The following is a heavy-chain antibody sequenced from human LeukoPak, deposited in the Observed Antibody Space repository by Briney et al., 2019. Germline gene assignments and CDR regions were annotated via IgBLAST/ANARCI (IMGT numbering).Heavy chain of an antibody. CDR1: GYALTELS. V-gene: IGHV1-24*01. CDR2: FGPEDGET. D-gene: IGHD1-26*01. J-gene: IGHJ4*02. CDR3: ATVFFSGSYYFDY. Sequence: GASVKVSCKVSGYALTELSMYWVRQAPGKGLEWMGGFGPEDGETIFAQKFQGRVTLTEDTSTDTTYMELSSLRSEDTAVYYCATVFFSGSYYFDYWGQGTLVTVSS.